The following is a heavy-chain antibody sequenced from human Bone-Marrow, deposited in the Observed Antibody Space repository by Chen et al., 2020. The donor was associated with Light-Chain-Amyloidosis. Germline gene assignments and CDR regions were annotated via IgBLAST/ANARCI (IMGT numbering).Heavy chain of an antibody. CDR3: ARGGVRGVRNSLRGTSWFDP. CDR1: GGSFSGYY. CDR2: INHSGST. J-gene: IGHJ5*02. Sequence: QVQLQQWGAGLLKPSETLSLTCAVYGGSFSGYYWSWIRQPPGKGLEWIGEINHSGSTNYNPSLKSRVTISVDTSKNQFSLKLSSVTAADTAVYYCARGGVRGVRNSLRGTSWFDPWGQGTLVTVSS. D-gene: IGHD3-10*01. V-gene: IGHV4-34*01.